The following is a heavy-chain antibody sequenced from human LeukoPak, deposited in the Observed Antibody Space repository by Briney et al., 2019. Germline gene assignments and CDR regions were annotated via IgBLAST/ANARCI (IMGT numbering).Heavy chain of an antibody. J-gene: IGHJ4*02. Sequence: SVKVSCKASGGSFNSFGISWVRRVPGQGLERMGRIIPSFGIAKNAQKFQGRVTITADKSTRTAYMELSRLRSEDTAVYYCARDSIPTDYYDSRTFYPSDFWGQGTLVTVS. CDR2: IIPSFGIA. D-gene: IGHD3-22*01. CDR1: GGSFNSFG. V-gene: IGHV1-69*04. CDR3: ARDSIPTDYYDSRTFYPSDF.